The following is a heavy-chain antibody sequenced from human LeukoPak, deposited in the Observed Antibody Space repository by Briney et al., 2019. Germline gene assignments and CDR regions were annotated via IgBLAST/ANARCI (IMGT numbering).Heavy chain of an antibody. V-gene: IGHV3-48*04. CDR3: ARDSSGWYYFDY. CDR2: ISRSSGSSI. CDR1: GFTFSSYS. D-gene: IGHD6-19*01. J-gene: IGHJ4*02. Sequence: GGSLRLSCAASGFTFSSYSMNWVRQAPGKGLEWVSYISRSSGSSIYYADSVKGRFTISRDNAKNSLYLQMNSLRAEDTAVYYCARDSSGWYYFDYWGQGILVTVSS.